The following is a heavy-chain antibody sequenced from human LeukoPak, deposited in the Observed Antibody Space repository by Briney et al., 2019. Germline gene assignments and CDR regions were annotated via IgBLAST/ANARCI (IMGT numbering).Heavy chain of an antibody. J-gene: IGHJ5*02. CDR2: IYYSGST. V-gene: IGHV4-39*01. D-gene: IGHD3-9*01. CDR3: ARHGRYYDILTGYYYGFDP. CDR1: GGSISGSSYY. Sequence: SETLSLTCTVSGGSISGSSYYWGWIRQPPGKGLAWIGSIYYSGSTSYNPSLKSRVTISVDASKNQFSLKLSSVTAADTAVYYCARHGRYYDILTGYYYGFDPWGQGTLVTVSS.